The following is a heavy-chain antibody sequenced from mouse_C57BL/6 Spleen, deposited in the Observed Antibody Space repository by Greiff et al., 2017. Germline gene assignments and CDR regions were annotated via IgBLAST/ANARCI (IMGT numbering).Heavy chain of an antibody. CDR1: GYTFTSYW. D-gene: IGHD2-1*01. V-gene: IGHV1-53*01. Sequence: QVQLQQSGPELVKPGASVKLSCKASGYTFTSYWMHWVKQRPGQGLEWIGNINPSNGGTNYNEKFKSKATLTVDKSSSTAYMQLSSLTSEDSAVYYCAKEGNYEYAMDYWGQRTSVTVST. J-gene: IGHJ4*01. CDR3: AKEGNYEYAMDY. CDR2: INPSNGGT.